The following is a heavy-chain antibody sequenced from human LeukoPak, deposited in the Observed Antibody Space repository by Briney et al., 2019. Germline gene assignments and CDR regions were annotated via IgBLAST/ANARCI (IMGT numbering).Heavy chain of an antibody. CDR2: SGDSGGT. CDR3: AKNGQSGFSFDP. V-gene: IGHV4-34*01. D-gene: IGHD2-8*01. J-gene: IGHJ5*02. Sequence: SETLSLTCAVYGGSLNGHYWSWIRQPPGKGLEWIGESGDSGGTKFNPSLKSRVTISADTSKNQFPLKLSSVTAADTAVYYCAKNGQSGFSFDPWGQGTLVTVSS. CDR1: GGSLNGHY.